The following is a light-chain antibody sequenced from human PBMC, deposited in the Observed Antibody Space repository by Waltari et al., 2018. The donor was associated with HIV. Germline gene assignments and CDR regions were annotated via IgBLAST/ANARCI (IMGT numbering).Light chain of an antibody. J-gene: IGLJ1*01. V-gene: IGLV2-11*01. CDR3: CAYAAGHVSYV. CDR1: TSDLGYYNY. Sequence: QSALTQPPSVSGSPGPSVTISCTGTTSDLGYYNYVSWYQQYPGKAPKLIIFDVNQRPSGVPERFSGSKSGNTASLTISGLQTADEADYFCCAYAAGHVSYVFGNGTAVAVL. CDR2: DVN.